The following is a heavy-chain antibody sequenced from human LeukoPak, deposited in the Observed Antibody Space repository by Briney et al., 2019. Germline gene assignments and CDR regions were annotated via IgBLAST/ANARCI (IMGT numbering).Heavy chain of an antibody. D-gene: IGHD3-3*01. CDR3: AKAPGGFGVAPFDY. J-gene: IGHJ4*02. V-gene: IGHV3-23*01. CDR1: GFTFSNFA. Sequence: GGSLRLSCAASGFTFSNFAMSWVRQAPGKGLKWISSISDSGDSTYYAGSVKGRFTISRDSSKNTLHLQINSLRAEDTAVYYCAKAPGGFGVAPFDYWGQGTLVTVSS. CDR2: ISDSGDST.